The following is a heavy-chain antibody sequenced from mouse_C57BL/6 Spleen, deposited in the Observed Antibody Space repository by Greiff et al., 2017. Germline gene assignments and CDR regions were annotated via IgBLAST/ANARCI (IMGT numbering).Heavy chain of an antibody. J-gene: IGHJ2*01. D-gene: IGHD1-1*01. Sequence: VQGVESGAELAKPGASVKLSCKASGYTFTSYWMHWVKQRPGQGLEWIGYINPSSGYTKYNQKFKDKATLTADKSSSTAYMQLSSLTYENSAVYYCATKHVYGSSGEYYLDYWGQGTTRTVSS. CDR3: ATKHVYGSSGEYYLDY. CDR1: GYTFTSYW. CDR2: INPSSGYT. V-gene: IGHV1-7*01.